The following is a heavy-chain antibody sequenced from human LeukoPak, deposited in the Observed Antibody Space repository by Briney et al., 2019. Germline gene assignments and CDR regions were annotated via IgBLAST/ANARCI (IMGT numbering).Heavy chain of an antibody. Sequence: GGSLRLSCPASGFTLSSYWMSWVRQAPGKGLEWVTNIKQDGSEKYYVDSVKGQFTISRDNAKNSLYLQMNSLRAEDTAVYYCARERVTLLWLGMDVWGQGTTVTVSS. CDR1: GFTLSSYW. J-gene: IGHJ6*02. V-gene: IGHV3-7*01. CDR3: ARERVTLLWLGMDV. CDR2: IKQDGSEK. D-gene: IGHD3-10*01.